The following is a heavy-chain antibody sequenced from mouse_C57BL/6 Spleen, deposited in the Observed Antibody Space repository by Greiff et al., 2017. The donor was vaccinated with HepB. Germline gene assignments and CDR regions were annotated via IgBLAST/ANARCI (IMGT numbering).Heavy chain of an antibody. CDR1: GYTFTDYE. Sequence: VQLQQSGAELVRPGASVTLSCKASGYTFTDYEMHWVQQTPVHGLEWIGAIDPETGGTAYNQKFKGKAILTADKSTSTAYMELRSLTSEDSAVYCCTRRIWDGGYFDYWGQGTTLTVSS. CDR2: IDPETGGT. V-gene: IGHV1-15*01. D-gene: IGHD4-1*01. J-gene: IGHJ2*01. CDR3: TRRIWDGGYFDY.